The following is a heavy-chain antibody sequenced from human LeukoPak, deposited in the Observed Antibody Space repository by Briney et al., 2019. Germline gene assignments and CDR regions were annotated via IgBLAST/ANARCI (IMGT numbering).Heavy chain of an antibody. Sequence: SQTLSLTCAISGDSVSSNSAAWNWIRQSPSRGLEWLGRTYYRSKWYNDYAESVKTRITINPDTSKNRFSLQLNSVTPEDTAVYYCARRPVATIKGYFDSWGQGTLVTVSS. D-gene: IGHD5-24*01. CDR2: TYYRSKWYN. CDR3: ARRPVATIKGYFDS. J-gene: IGHJ4*02. CDR1: GDSVSSNSAA. V-gene: IGHV6-1*01.